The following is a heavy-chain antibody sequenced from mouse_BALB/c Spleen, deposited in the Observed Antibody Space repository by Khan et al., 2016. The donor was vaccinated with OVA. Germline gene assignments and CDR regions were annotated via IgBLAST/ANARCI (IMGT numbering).Heavy chain of an antibody. CDR3: ARRGLRWDFDY. D-gene: IGHD1-1*01. CDR2: INPSTGYT. Sequence: QVQLQQSGAELAKPGASVKMSCKASGYTFINYWILWIKQRPGQGLEWIGYINPSTGYTEYNQNFKDKATLTADISSSTAYMQLSSLTSEDYAVYYCARRGLRWDFDYWGQGTTLTVSS. CDR1: GYTFINYW. V-gene: IGHV1-7*01. J-gene: IGHJ2*01.